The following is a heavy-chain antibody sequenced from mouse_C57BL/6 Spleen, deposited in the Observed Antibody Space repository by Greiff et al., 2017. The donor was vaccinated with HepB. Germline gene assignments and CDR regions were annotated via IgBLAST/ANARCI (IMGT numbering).Heavy chain of an antibody. CDR1: GFTFSDYY. Sequence: EVKLMESEGGLVQPGSSMKLSCTASGFTFSDYYMAWVRQVPEKGLEWVANINYDGSSTYYLDSLKSRFIISRDNAKNILYLQMSSLKSEDTATYYCARENYGNYEDAMDYWGQGTSVTVSS. J-gene: IGHJ4*01. CDR2: INYDGSST. CDR3: ARENYGNYEDAMDY. V-gene: IGHV5-16*01. D-gene: IGHD2-1*01.